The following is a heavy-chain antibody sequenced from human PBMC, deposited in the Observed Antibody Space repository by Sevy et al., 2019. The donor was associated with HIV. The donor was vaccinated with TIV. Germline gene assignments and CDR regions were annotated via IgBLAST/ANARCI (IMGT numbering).Heavy chain of an antibody. CDR3: AREHTGSFPDF. D-gene: IGHD1-26*01. CDR1: GFTFRDYP. CDR2: ISRASDCI. Sequence: GGSLRLSCAASGFTFRDYPMNWIRQAPGKGLEWLSYISRASDCIYYADSVMGRFTVSRDNAKNSLYLQMDRLSDEDTAIYYCAREHTGSFPDFWGQGTLVTVSS. V-gene: IGHV3-48*02. J-gene: IGHJ4*02.